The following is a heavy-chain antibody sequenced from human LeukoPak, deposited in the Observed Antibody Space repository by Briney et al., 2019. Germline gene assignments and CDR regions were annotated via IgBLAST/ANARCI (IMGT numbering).Heavy chain of an antibody. CDR3: ARDERVWYYMDV. V-gene: IGHV4-39*07. CDR2: IYYSGST. CDR1: GGSISSSSYY. J-gene: IGHJ6*03. Sequence: PSETLSLTCTVSGGSISSSSYYWGWIRQPPGKGLEWIGSIYYSGSTYYNPSPKSRVTISVDTSKNQFSLKLSSVTAADTAVYYCARDERVWYYMDVWGKGTTVTVSS.